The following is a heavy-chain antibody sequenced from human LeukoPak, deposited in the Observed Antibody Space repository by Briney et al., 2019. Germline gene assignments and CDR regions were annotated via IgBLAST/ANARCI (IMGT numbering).Heavy chain of an antibody. CDR1: SGSFSGYY. D-gene: IGHD2-21*02. J-gene: IGHJ4*02. Sequence: SETLSLTCAVYSGSFSGYYWTWIRQSPGKGLEWIGQINHSGSTNYNPSLKSRVTISVDTSKNQVSLTLTSVTAADTAVYYCARTYRAVTANPFDYWGQGTLATVSS. V-gene: IGHV4-34*01. CDR2: INHSGST. CDR3: ARTYRAVTANPFDY.